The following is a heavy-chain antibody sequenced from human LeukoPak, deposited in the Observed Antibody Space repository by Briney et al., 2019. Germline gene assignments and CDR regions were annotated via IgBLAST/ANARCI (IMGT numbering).Heavy chain of an antibody. CDR1: GGTFSSYA. V-gene: IGHV1-69*06. CDR2: IIPIFGTA. CDR3: ASQPLSYYDSSGYLS. D-gene: IGHD3-22*01. Sequence: GASVKVSCKASGGTFSSYAISWVRQAPGQGLEWMGGIIPIFGTANYAQKFQGRVTITADKSTSTAYMELSSLRSEDTAVYYCASQPLSYYDSSGYLSWGQGTLVTVSS. J-gene: IGHJ4*02.